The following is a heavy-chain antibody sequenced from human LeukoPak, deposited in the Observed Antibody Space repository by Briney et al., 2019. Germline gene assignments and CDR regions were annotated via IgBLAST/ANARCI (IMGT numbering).Heavy chain of an antibody. CDR3: AKDLRFTGGFDP. V-gene: IGHV3-23*01. CDR2: ISGSGDST. Sequence: SGGSLRLSCAASGFTFSSYGMSWVRQAPGKGLEWVSAISGSGDSTYYADSVKGRFTISRDNSKNTLYLQMNSLRAEDTAVYYCAKDLRFTGGFDPWGQGTLVTVSS. CDR1: GFTFSSYG. J-gene: IGHJ5*02. D-gene: IGHD5/OR15-5a*01.